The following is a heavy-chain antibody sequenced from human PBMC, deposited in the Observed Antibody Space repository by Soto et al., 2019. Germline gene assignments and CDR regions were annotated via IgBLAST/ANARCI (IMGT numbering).Heavy chain of an antibody. J-gene: IGHJ4*02. CDR1: GFTFSGYA. V-gene: IGHV3-23*01. Sequence: PXGSLSLSFAASGFTFSGYAMSWVRQAPGKGLEWVSAISGSGGSTYYADSVKGRFTISRDNSKNTLYLQMNSLRAEDTAVYYCAKGRPRIVVVPAFDYWGQGTLVTVSS. CDR3: AKGRPRIVVVPAFDY. CDR2: ISGSGGST. D-gene: IGHD2-2*01.